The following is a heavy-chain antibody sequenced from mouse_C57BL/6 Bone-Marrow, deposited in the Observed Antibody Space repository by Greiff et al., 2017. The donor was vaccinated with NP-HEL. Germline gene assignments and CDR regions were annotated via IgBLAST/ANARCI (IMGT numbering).Heavy chain of an antibody. D-gene: IGHD1-1*01. CDR2: ISSGSSTI. J-gene: IGHJ1*03. V-gene: IGHV5-17*01. Sequence: EVKLVESGGGLVKPGGSLKLSCAASGFTFSDYGMHWVRQAPEKGLEWVAYISSGSSTIYYADTVKGRFTISRDNAKNTLFLQMTSLRSEDTAMYYCARIPYYYCSSYWYFDVWGTGTTVTVSS. CDR1: GFTFSDYG. CDR3: ARIPYYYCSSYWYFDV.